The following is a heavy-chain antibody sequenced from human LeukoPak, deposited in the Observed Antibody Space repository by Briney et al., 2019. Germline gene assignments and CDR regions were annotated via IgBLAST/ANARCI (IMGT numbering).Heavy chain of an antibody. V-gene: IGHV2-5*01. CDR1: GFSLRTSGVG. Sequence: SGPTLVNPTQTLTLTCSFSGFSLRTSGVGVGWIRQPPGKALEWLALIYWSDDKHYSPSLKNRLTITKDTSKNQVVLRLTNMDPVDTATYYCARHDYGAYLDYWGQGTLVTVSS. D-gene: IGHD4-17*01. CDR2: IYWSDDK. CDR3: ARHDYGAYLDY. J-gene: IGHJ4*02.